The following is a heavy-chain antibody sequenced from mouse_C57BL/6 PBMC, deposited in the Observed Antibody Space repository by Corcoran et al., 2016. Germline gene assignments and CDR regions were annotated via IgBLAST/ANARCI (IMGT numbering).Heavy chain of an antibody. CDR1: GYTFTTYG. CDR2: INTYSGVP. CDR3: ARRTLGAMDY. Sequence: QIQLVQSGPELKKPGETVKISCKASGYTFTTYGMSWVKQAPGKGLKWMCRINTYSGVPTYADDFKGRFAFSLETSASTAYLQIKNLKNEDTATYFCARRTLGAMDYWGQGTSVTVSS. V-gene: IGHV9-3*01. D-gene: IGHD4-1*01. J-gene: IGHJ4*01.